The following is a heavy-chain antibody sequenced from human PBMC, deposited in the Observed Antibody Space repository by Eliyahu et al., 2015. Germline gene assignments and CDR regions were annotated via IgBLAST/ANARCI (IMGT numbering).Heavy chain of an antibody. V-gene: IGHV4-34*01. J-gene: IGHJ4*02. CDR2: INHSGST. Sequence: QVQLQQWGAGLLKPSETLSLTCAVYGGSFSGYYWSWIRQPPGKGLEWIGEINHSGSTNYNPSLKSRVTISVDTSKNQFSLKLSSVTAADTAVYYCARARWVITFGGVIVLPYFDYWGQGTLVTVSS. CDR3: ARARWVITFGGVIVLPYFDY. CDR1: GGSFSGYY. D-gene: IGHD3-16*02.